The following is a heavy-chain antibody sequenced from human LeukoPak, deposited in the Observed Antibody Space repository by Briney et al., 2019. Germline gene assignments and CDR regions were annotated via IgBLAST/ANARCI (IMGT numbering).Heavy chain of an antibody. Sequence: GESLKISCKGSGYSFTSYWISWVRQMPGKGLEWMGRIDPSDSYIKYSPSFQGHVTISADKSTSTAYLQWSSLKASDTAMYCCARRVRYGSSWDFDYWGQGTLVTVSS. CDR3: ARRVRYGSSWDFDY. CDR1: GYSFTSYW. CDR2: IDPSDSYI. J-gene: IGHJ4*02. V-gene: IGHV5-10-1*01. D-gene: IGHD6-13*01.